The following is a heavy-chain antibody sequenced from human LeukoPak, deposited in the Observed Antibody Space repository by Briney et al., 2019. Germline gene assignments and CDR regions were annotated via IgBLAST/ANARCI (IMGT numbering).Heavy chain of an antibody. CDR1: GGSISSGGYY. V-gene: IGHV4-31*03. Sequence: PSETLSLICTVSGGSISSGGYYWSWIRQHPGKGLEWIGYIYYSGSTYYNPSLKSRVTISVDTSKNQFSLKLSSVTAADTAVYYCARVAGQLLYGGFDYWGQGTLVTVSS. CDR3: ARVAGQLLYGGFDY. CDR2: IYYSGST. J-gene: IGHJ4*02. D-gene: IGHD2-2*02.